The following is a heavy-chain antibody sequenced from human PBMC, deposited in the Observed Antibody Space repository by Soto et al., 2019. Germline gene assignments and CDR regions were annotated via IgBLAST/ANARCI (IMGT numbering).Heavy chain of an antibody. CDR2: INPNSGGT. V-gene: IGHV1-2*04. D-gene: IGHD3-3*01. Sequence: ASVKVSCKASGYTFTGYYMHWVRQAPGQGLEWMGWINPNSGGTNYAQKFQGWVTMTRDTSISTAYMELRRLRSDDTAVYYCARAGYTIFGVVHDAFDIWGQGTMVTVSS. CDR3: ARAGYTIFGVVHDAFDI. CDR1: GYTFTGYY. J-gene: IGHJ3*02.